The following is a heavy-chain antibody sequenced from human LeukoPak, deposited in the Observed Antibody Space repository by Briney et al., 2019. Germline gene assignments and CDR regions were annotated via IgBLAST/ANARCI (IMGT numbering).Heavy chain of an antibody. CDR2: ISGSGGST. Sequence: PGGSLRLSCAASGFTFSSYGMHWVRQAPGKGLEWVSAISGSGGSTYYADSVKGRFTISRDNSKNTLYLQMNSLRAEDTAVYYCAKDPRPYCSSTSCYPLYNWFDPWGQGTLVTVSS. J-gene: IGHJ5*02. CDR1: GFTFSSYG. CDR3: AKDPRPYCSSTSCYPLYNWFDP. D-gene: IGHD2-2*01. V-gene: IGHV3-23*01.